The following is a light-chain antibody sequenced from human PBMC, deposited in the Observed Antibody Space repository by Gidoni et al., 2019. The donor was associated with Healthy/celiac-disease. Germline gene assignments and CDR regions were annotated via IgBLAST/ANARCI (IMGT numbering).Light chain of an antibody. V-gene: IGKV1-39*01. CDR1: QSISSY. CDR2: AAS. CDR3: QQSYSNPRT. J-gene: IGKJ3*01. Sequence: DVPMTQSPSSLSASVGDRVTITCRASQSISSYLDWYQQKPGKAPKLLIYAASSLQSGVPSRFSGSGSGTDFTLTISSLQPDDFATYYCQQSYSNPRTFGPGTKVDIK.